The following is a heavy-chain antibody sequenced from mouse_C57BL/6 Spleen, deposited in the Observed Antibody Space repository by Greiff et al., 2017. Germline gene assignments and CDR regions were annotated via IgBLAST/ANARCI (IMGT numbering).Heavy chain of an antibody. V-gene: IGHV1-58*01. CDR3: ARTEGVTGTSFDY. D-gene: IGHD4-1*01. J-gene: IGHJ2*01. Sequence: VQLQQPGAELVRPGSSVKMSCKTSGYTFTSYGINWVKQRPGQGLEWIGYIYTGNGYTEYNEKFKGKATLTLDTSSSAAYMQLSSLTSEDSVIYFCARTEGVTGTSFDYWGQGTTLTVSS. CDR1: GYTFTSYG. CDR2: IYTGNGYT.